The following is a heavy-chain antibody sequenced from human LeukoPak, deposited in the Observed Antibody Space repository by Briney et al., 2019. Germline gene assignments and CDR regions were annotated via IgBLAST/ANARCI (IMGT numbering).Heavy chain of an antibody. Sequence: ASVKVSCKASGYTFTGYYIHWVRQAPGQGLEWMGWINPNSGGTNYAQKFQGRVTMTRDTSISTAYMELCSLRSDDTAVYYCARESPGSYSSGRDYFDYWGQGTLVTVSS. V-gene: IGHV1-2*02. D-gene: IGHD6-19*01. J-gene: IGHJ4*02. CDR3: ARESPGSYSSGRDYFDY. CDR1: GYTFTGYY. CDR2: INPNSGGT.